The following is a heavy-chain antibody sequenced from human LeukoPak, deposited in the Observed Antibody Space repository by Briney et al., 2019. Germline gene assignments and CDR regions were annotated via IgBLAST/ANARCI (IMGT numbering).Heavy chain of an antibody. V-gene: IGHV4-34*01. D-gene: IGHD3-22*01. J-gene: IGHJ4*02. Sequence: SETLSLTCAIYGGSFSGYYWSWIRQPPGKGLEWIGEINHSGSTNYNPSLKSRVTVSVDTSKNQFSLKLSSVTAADTAVYYCARDYYDSSGYQTLYFDYWGQGTLVTVSS. CDR1: GGSFSGYY. CDR2: INHSGST. CDR3: ARDYYDSSGYQTLYFDY.